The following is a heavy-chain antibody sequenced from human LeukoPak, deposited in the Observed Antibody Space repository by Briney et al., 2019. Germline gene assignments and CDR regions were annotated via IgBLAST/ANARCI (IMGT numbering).Heavy chain of an antibody. CDR2: IIPIFGTA. V-gene: IGHV1-69*13. J-gene: IGHJ4*02. Sequence: ASVKVSCKASGGTFSSYAISWVRQAPGQGLEWMGGIIPIFGTANYAQKFQGRVTITADESTCTAYMELSSLRSEDTAVYYCARGGYSYGRTKLDYWGQGTLVTVSS. D-gene: IGHD5-18*01. CDR3: ARGGYSYGRTKLDY. CDR1: GGTFSSYA.